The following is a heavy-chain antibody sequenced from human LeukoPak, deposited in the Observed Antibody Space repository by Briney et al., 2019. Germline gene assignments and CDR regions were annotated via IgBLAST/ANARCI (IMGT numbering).Heavy chain of an antibody. V-gene: IGHV1-8*01. J-gene: IGHJ5*02. Sequence: GASVTVSCKASGYTFTSYDINWVRQAAGQGLEWMGWMNPNSGNTGYAQKFQGRVTMTRNTSISTAYMELSSLRSEDTAVYYCARAPRYYYDSSGYYPNWFDPWGQGTLVTVSS. D-gene: IGHD3-22*01. CDR2: MNPNSGNT. CDR1: GYTFTSYD. CDR3: ARAPRYYYDSSGYYPNWFDP.